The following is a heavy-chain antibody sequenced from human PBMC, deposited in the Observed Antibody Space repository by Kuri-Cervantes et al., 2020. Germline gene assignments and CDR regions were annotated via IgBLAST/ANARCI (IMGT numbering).Heavy chain of an antibody. V-gene: IGHV1-18*01. J-gene: IGHJ4*02. CDR3: ARLSYYDSSGTW. CDR2: ISAYNGNT. D-gene: IGHD3-22*01. Sequence: GESLKISCAASGFTFSSYWMSWVRQAPGQGLEWMGWISAYNGNTNYAQKLQGRVTMTTDTSTSTAYMELRSLRSDDTAVYYCARLSYYDSSGTWWGQGTLVTVSS. CDR1: GFTFSSYW.